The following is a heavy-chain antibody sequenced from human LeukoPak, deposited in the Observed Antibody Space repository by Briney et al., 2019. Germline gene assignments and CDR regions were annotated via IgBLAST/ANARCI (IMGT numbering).Heavy chain of an antibody. CDR2: INHSGST. CDR1: GGSFSGYY. V-gene: IGHV4-34*01. D-gene: IGHD6-19*01. J-gene: IGHJ5*02. CDR3: ARHRAVASNWFDP. Sequence: SETLSLTCAVYGGSFSGYYWSWIRQPPGKGLEWIGEINHSGSTNYNPSLKSRVTISVDTSKNQFSLKLSSVTAADTAVYYCARHRAVASNWFDPWGQGTLVTVSS.